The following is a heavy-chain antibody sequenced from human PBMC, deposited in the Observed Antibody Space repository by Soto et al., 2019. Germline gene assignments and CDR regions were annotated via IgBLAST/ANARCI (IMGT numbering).Heavy chain of an antibody. J-gene: IGHJ3*01. V-gene: IGHV4-34*01. Sequence: QVQLQQWGAGLLKPSETLSLTCAVYGGSFSGYYWSWIRQPPGKGLEWIGEINHSGSTNYNPSLKSRVTISVDTSKNQFSLKLSSVTAADTAVYYCARARGVLIVVVVAASSAFDFWGQGTMVTVSS. CDR2: INHSGST. CDR1: GGSFSGYY. D-gene: IGHD2-15*01. CDR3: ARARGVLIVVVVAASSAFDF.